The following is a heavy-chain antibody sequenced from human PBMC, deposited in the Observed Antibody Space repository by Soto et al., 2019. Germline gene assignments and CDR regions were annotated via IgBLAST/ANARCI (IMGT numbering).Heavy chain of an antibody. D-gene: IGHD5-12*01. V-gene: IGHV3-23*01. CDR3: AKGNVDIVATIGANFDY. CDR1: GFTFSSYA. CDR2: ISGSGGST. Sequence: GGSLRLSCAASGFTFSSYAMSWVRQAPGKGLEWVSAISGSGGSTYYADSVKGRFTISRDNSKNTLYLQMNSLRAEDTAVYYCAKGNVDIVATIGANFDYWGQGTLVTVSS. J-gene: IGHJ4*02.